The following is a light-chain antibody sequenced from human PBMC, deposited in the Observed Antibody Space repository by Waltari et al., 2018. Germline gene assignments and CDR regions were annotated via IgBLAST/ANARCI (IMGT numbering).Light chain of an antibody. CDR3: SSYTDSTTVV. Sequence: QSALTQPASVSGSPGQSITISCSGSTTDIVTYYYLSWYQQYPDKAPKLILYQVTIRPSGVYNRFSGSKSGKTASLTISGRQTDDEDIYYCSSYTDSTTVVFGGGTVVNVL. CDR2: QVT. J-gene: IGLJ2*01. CDR1: TTDIVTYYY. V-gene: IGLV2-14*01.